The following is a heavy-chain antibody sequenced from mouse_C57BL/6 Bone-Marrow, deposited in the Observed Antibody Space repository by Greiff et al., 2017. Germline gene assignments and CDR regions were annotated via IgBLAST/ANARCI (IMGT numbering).Heavy chain of an antibody. CDR3: NWDYYAMDY. CDR2: IRNKANNHAT. Sequence: EVKLMESGGGLVQPGGSMKLSRAASGFTFSDAWMDWVRQSPEKGLEWVAEIRNKANNHATYYAESVKGRFTISRDDSKSSVDLQMNSLRAEDTGIYYCNWDYYAMDYWGQGTSVTVSS. V-gene: IGHV6-6*01. J-gene: IGHJ4*01. CDR1: GFTFSDAW.